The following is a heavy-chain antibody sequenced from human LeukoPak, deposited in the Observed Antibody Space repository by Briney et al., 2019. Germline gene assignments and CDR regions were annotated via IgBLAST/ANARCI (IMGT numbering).Heavy chain of an antibody. CDR1: GDSVTSGTFY. J-gene: IGHJ5*02. Sequence: PSETLSLTCTVSGDSVTSGTFYWAWLRQPPGKGLEWIATVYYTGSTYYNPSLKSRVTISIGTSKNQFSLKLKSVVAPDTAIYYCARHSGSGSLSRPFDPWGQGSLVTVSS. CDR2: VYYTGST. D-gene: IGHD3-10*01. V-gene: IGHV4-39*01. CDR3: ARHSGSGSLSRPFDP.